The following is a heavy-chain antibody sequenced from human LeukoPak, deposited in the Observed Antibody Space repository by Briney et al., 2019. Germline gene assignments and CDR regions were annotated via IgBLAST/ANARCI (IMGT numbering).Heavy chain of an antibody. Sequence: ASVKVSCKASGYTFTSYGISWVRQAPGQGLEWMGWISAYNGNTNYAQKLQGRVTMTTDTSTSTAYMELRSLRSDDTAAYYCARDTTIFGVVTCDYWGQGTLVTVSS. J-gene: IGHJ4*02. CDR1: GYTFTSYG. D-gene: IGHD3-3*01. CDR2: ISAYNGNT. CDR3: ARDTTIFGVVTCDY. V-gene: IGHV1-18*01.